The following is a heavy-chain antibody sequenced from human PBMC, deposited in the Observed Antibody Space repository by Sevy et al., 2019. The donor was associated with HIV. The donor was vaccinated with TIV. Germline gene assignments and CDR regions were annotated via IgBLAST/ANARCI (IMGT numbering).Heavy chain of an antibody. CDR1: GGSISSYY. CDR3: ARDSSYGSGSYYPPYYYYYMDV. J-gene: IGHJ6*03. V-gene: IGHV4-4*07. CDR2: IYTSGST. Sequence: SETLSLTCTVSGGSISSYYWSWIRQPAGKGLEWIGRIYTSGSTNYNPSLKSRVTMSVDTSKNQFSLKPSSVTAADTAVYYCARDSSYGSGSYYPPYYYYYMDVWGKGTTVTVSS. D-gene: IGHD3-10*01.